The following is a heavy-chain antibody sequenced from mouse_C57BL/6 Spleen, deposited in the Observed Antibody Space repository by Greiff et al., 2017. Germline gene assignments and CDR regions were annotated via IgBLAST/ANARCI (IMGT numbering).Heavy chain of an antibody. CDR2: IWTGGGK. CDR3: ARQSNYFLDY. CDR1: GFSLTSYA. V-gene: IGHV2-9-1*01. J-gene: IGHJ2*01. Sequence: VMLVESGPGLVAPSQSLSITCTVSGFSLTSYAISWVRQPPGKGLEWLGVIWTGGGKNYNSALKSRLSISKDNSKSQVFLKMNSLQTYDTARYYCARQSNYFLDYWGQGTTLTVSS. D-gene: IGHD2-5*01.